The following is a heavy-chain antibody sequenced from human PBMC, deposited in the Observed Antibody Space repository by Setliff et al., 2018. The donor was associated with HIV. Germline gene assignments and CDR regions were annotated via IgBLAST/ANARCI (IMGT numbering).Heavy chain of an antibody. J-gene: IGHJ4*02. Sequence: PGESLKISCTASGFTFSDYYMSWIRQSPGKGLEWISYISSSGTTIYYADSVKGRFTISRDNAKNSLYLQLNSLRAEDTAVYYCVRDASPDYDSGGYSAGGHWGRGTLVTVSS. CDR2: ISSSGTTI. CDR1: GFTFSDYY. CDR3: VRDASPDYDSGGYSAGGH. V-gene: IGHV3-11*04. D-gene: IGHD3-22*01.